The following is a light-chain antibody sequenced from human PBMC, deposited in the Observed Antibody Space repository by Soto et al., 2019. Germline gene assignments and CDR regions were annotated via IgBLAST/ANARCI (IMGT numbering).Light chain of an antibody. CDR2: EDN. CDR1: SSNIGNNY. J-gene: IGLJ1*01. Sequence: NSSNIGNNYVSWYQHFPGTAPKLLIYEDNKRPSEIPDRFSGSKSGTSATLGITGLQTGDEADYYCGTWDNSLSIYVFATGTKVTVL. CDR3: GTWDNSLSIYV. V-gene: IGLV1-51*02.